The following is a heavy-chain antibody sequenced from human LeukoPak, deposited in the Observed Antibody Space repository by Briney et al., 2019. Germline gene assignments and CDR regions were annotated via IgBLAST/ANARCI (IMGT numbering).Heavy chain of an antibody. CDR1: GFTFSSYA. CDR2: ISYDGSNK. V-gene: IGHV3-30*04. J-gene: IGHJ4*02. Sequence: PGRALRLSSAASGFTFSSYAMHWVRQAPGKGLDGEAVISYDGSNKYYADSVKGRFTISRDNSKNTLYLQMNSLRAEDTAVYYCARDLIAAAGAGLDYWGQGTLVTVSS. D-gene: IGHD6-13*01. CDR3: ARDLIAAAGAGLDY.